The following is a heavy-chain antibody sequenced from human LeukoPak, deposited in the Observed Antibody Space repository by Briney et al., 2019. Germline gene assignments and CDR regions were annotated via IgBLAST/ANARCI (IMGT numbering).Heavy chain of an antibody. V-gene: IGHV3-21*01. CDR2: ISSSSSYI. D-gene: IGHD1-26*01. Sequence: GGSLRLTCAASGFTFSSYSMNWVRQAPGKGLEWVSSISSSSSYIYYADSVKGRFTISRDNAKNSLYLQMNSLRAEDTAVYYCAIDGDGRYPDYWGQGTLVTVSS. CDR3: AIDGDGRYPDY. J-gene: IGHJ4*02. CDR1: GFTFSSYS.